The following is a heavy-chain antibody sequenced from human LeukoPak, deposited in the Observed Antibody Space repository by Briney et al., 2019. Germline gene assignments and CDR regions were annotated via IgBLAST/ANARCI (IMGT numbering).Heavy chain of an antibody. CDR3: ASAALAGGIAAAGTDY. J-gene: IGHJ4*02. D-gene: IGHD6-13*01. CDR1: GGTFSSYA. V-gene: IGHV1-69*05. Sequence: SVKVSCKASGGTFSSYAISWVPQAPGQGLECMGRIIPIFGTANYAQKFQGRVTITTDESTSTAYMELSSLRSEDTAVYYCASAALAGGIAAAGTDYWGQGTLVTVSS. CDR2: IIPIFGTA.